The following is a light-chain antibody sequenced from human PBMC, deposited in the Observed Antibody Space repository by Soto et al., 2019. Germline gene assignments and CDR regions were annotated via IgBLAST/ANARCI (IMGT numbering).Light chain of an antibody. Sequence: DTQMTQSPSSLSASVGDRVTITCRASQSISNHLNWYQQKPGKAPKLLIFAASSLQSGVPSRFSGSRSGPDFTLTISSLQPEDFATYYCQQSYSSPPTLGQGTKVDIK. CDR2: AAS. CDR1: QSISNH. V-gene: IGKV1-39*01. CDR3: QQSYSSPPT. J-gene: IGKJ1*01.